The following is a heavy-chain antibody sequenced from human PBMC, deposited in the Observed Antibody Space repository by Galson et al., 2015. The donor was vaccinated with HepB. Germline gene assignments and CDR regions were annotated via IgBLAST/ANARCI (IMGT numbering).Heavy chain of an antibody. CDR3: ARRGSGYLFDS. CDR1: GGSVSSSRSY. J-gene: IGHJ5*01. V-gene: IGHV4-39*02. D-gene: IGHD3-22*01. Sequence: SETLSLTCSVSGGSVSSSRSYWGWIRQTPGKGLEWIGSISYSGSTYYNPSLKSRVTISIDTSKDNFSLKLTSVTAADTAVYYCARRGSGYLFDSWGQGTLVTVSS. CDR2: ISYSGST.